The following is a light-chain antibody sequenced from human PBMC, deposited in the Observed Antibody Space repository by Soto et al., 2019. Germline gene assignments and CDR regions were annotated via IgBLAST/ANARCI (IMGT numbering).Light chain of an antibody. J-gene: IGKJ5*01. V-gene: IGKV1-9*01. Sequence: DIQLTQSPSFLSASVGDRVTITCQASQDISSSLAWYQQKPGKAPKLLIYAASTLQGGVPSRFSGSGSGTEFTLTISSLQPEDFATYYCQQLNSYPSITFGQGTRLEIK. CDR3: QQLNSYPSIT. CDR2: AAS. CDR1: QDISSS.